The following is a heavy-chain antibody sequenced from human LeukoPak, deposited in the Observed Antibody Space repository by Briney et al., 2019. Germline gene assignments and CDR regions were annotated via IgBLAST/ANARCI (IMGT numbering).Heavy chain of an antibody. CDR2: IRGTPYGGTT. J-gene: IGHJ4*02. Sequence: AGGSLRLSCAASAFTFCDYTMSWFRHAPWKGREWLVWIRGTPYGGTTEYGASVKGRFTISRDDSKSIAYLQMNSLKTEDTAVYYCTRAGKPPYFDYWGQGTLVIVSS. V-gene: IGHV3-49*03. CDR1: AFTFCDYT. CDR3: TRAGKPPYFDY.